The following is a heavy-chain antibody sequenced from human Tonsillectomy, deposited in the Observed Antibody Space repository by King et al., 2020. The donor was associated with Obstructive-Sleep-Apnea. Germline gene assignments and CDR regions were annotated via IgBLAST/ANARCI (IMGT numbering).Heavy chain of an antibody. Sequence: QVQLVESGGGVVQPGRSLRLSCAASGFTFSTYGMHWVRQAPGKGLEWVAVISYDGSNKYYADSVKGRFTISRDNSKNTLSLQMNSLRAEDTAVYYCAKGTASAASYYYYGMEVWGQGTTVTVSS. CDR1: GFTFSTYG. V-gene: IGHV3-30*18. D-gene: IGHD6-13*01. CDR3: AKGTASAASYYYYGMEV. CDR2: ISYDGSNK. J-gene: IGHJ6*02.